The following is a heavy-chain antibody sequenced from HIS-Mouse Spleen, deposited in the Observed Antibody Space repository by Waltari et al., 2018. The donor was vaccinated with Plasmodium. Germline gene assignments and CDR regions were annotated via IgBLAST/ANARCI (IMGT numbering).Heavy chain of an antibody. V-gene: IGHV4-34*01. CDR3: ARGPGDIVATTFDD. J-gene: IGHJ4*02. CDR2: INHSGST. D-gene: IGHD5-12*01. Sequence: QVQLQQWGAGLLKPSETLSLTCAVYGGSFSGYYWSWIRQPPGKGLEWIVEINHSGSTNYNPSLKSRFTISVDTSKNQFSLKLSSVTAADTAVYYCARGPGDIVATTFDDWGQGTLVTVSS. CDR1: GGSFSGYY.